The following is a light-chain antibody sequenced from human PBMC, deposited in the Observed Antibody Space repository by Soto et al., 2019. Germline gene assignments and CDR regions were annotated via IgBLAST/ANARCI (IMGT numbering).Light chain of an antibody. CDR1: SSNVGSYKL. CDR3: CSSGGSPTYV. J-gene: IGLJ1*01. V-gene: IGLV2-23*02. Sequence: QSALTQPASVSGSPGQSITISCTGTSSNVGSYKLVSWYQQHPGKAPKLMIFEVHKRPSGVSNLCSGSKSGNTASLTISGLKVEDEDDYYCCSSGGSPTYVFGTGTKLTVL. CDR2: EVH.